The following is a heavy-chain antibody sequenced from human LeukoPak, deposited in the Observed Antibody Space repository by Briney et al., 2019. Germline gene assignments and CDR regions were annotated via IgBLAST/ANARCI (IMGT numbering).Heavy chain of an antibody. Sequence: SETLSLTCSVSKGSISSGGYYWSWIRQHPGKGLEWIGYIYYSGRTYSNPSLKSRVTISGDTSKNQFSLKLNSVTAADTAVYYCARGEGYYYDRSGYTNWFDPWGQGTLVTVSS. CDR2: IYYSGRT. CDR1: KGSISSGGYY. CDR3: ARGEGYYYDRSGYTNWFDP. J-gene: IGHJ5*02. D-gene: IGHD3-22*01. V-gene: IGHV4-31*03.